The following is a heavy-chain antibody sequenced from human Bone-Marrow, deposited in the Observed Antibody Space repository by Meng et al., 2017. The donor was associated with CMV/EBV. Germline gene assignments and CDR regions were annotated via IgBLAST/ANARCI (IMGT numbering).Heavy chain of an antibody. D-gene: IGHD1-26*01. Sequence: GESLKISCAASGFTFSSHGMHWVRQAPGKGLEWVAFIRYDGSNKYYADSVKGRFTISRDNSKNTLYLQMNSLRAEDTAVYYCAKEGIEGATSAFDIWGQGTMVTVSS. CDR3: AKEGIEGATSAFDI. CDR1: GFTFSSHG. J-gene: IGHJ3*02. CDR2: IRYDGSNK. V-gene: IGHV3-30*02.